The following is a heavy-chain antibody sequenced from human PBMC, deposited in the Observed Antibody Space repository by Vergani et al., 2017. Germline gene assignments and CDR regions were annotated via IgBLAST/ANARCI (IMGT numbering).Heavy chain of an antibody. D-gene: IGHD3-3*01. Sequence: QLVQSGAEVKKPGSSVKVSCKASGGTFSSYAMQWVRQARGQRLEWIGWIVVGSGNTNYAQKFQGRVTINRDMSTRTAYMERSRLRSEDTAVYYCARDALRFTIFGTRHYYYGMDVWGQGTTVTVSS. CDR2: IVVGSGNT. J-gene: IGHJ6*02. CDR3: ARDALRFTIFGTRHYYYGMDV. CDR1: GGTFSSYA. V-gene: IGHV1-58*02.